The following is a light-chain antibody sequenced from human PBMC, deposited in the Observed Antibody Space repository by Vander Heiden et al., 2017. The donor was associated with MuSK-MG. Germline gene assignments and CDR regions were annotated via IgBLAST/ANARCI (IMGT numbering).Light chain of an antibody. V-gene: IGKV1-39*01. Sequence: DIQVTQSSSSLSASVRDGVTITCRASQNISNYLNWYQQKPGKAPKLLIYAASSLQSGVPSRFSGSGSGTDFTLTISSLQPEDFATYYCQQSYSGPHTFGQGTKVEIK. CDR2: AAS. CDR1: QNISNY. CDR3: QQSYSGPHT. J-gene: IGKJ2*01.